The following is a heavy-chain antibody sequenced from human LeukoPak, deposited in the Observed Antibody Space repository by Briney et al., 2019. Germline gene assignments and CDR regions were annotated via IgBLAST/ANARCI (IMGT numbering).Heavy chain of an antibody. D-gene: IGHD1-26*01. V-gene: IGHV3-23*01. CDR3: AKDLKGGSYYAKTPDYYFDY. Sequence: PGGSLRLSCAASGFTVSSNYMSWVRQAPGKGLEWVSAISGSGGSTYYADSVKGRFTISRDNSKNTLYLQMNSLRAEDTAVYYCAKDLKGGSYYAKTPDYYFDYWGQGTLVTVSS. CDR2: ISGSGGST. J-gene: IGHJ4*02. CDR1: GFTVSSNY.